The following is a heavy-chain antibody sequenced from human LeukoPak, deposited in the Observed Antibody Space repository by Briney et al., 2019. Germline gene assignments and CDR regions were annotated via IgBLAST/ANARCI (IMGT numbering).Heavy chain of an antibody. CDR3: AANYSYGFTHDY. V-gene: IGHV1-46*01. CDR1: GYTFTCYY. J-gene: IGHJ4*02. D-gene: IGHD5-18*01. Sequence: ASVKVSCKASGYTFTCYYMHWVRQAPGQGLEWMGIINPSGGSTSYAQKFQGRVTMTRDTSTGTVYMELSSLRSEDTAVYYCAANYSYGFTHDYWGQGTLVTVSS. CDR2: INPSGGST.